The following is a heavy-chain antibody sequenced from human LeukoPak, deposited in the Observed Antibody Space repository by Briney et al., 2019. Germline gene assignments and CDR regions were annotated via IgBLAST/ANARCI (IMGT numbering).Heavy chain of an antibody. CDR3: ANLGAFDC. CDR2: IGIPDDT. CDR1: GFAFSTYD. D-gene: IGHD3-16*01. J-gene: IGHJ4*02. V-gene: IGHV3-13*01. Sequence: GGSLRLSCAASGFAFSTYDMHWVRQVTGKGLEWVSTIGIPDDTYYSDSVKGRFSISRENTKNSLYLQMNSLRAGDTAVYYCANLGAFDCWGQGTLVIVSS.